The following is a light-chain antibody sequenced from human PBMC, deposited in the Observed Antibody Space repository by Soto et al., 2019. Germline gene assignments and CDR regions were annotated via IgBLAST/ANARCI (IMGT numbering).Light chain of an antibody. Sequence: DIQLTQSPSFLSASVGDRVTITCRASQGISSYLAWYQQKPGKAPKLLIYVSSTLQSGVPSRFIGSGSCTEFTLTISSLQPEDFATYYCQQDNNYPLTFGGGTKVEIK. CDR1: QGISSY. CDR2: VSS. V-gene: IGKV1-9*01. J-gene: IGKJ4*01. CDR3: QQDNNYPLT.